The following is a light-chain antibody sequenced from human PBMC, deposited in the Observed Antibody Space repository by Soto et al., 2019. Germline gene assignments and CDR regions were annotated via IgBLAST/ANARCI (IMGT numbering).Light chain of an antibody. CDR3: QQYGSSPWT. V-gene: IGKV3-20*01. J-gene: IGKJ1*01. Sequence: EIVLTQSPATLSLSPGERATLSCMASQSVSSYLAWYQQKPGQAPRRLIYAASRRATGIPDRFSGSGSGTDFTLTISRLEPEDFAVYYCQQYGSSPWTFGQGTKVDIK. CDR2: AAS. CDR1: QSVSSY.